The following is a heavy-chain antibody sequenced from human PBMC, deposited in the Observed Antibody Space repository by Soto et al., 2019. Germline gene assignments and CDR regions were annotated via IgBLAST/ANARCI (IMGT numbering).Heavy chain of an antibody. CDR3: ARAMTPHTGGDFDY. CDR1: GFTFSNYW. CDR2: INPDGSST. V-gene: IGHV3-74*01. Sequence: EVQLVESGGGLVQPGGSLSLACVASGFTFSNYWMHWVRQAPGKGLVWVSRINPDGSSTTYAESVKGRFTISRDNAKNTLYLQMNSLRDEDTAVYYCARAMTPHTGGDFDYWGQGTLVTVSS. J-gene: IGHJ4*02. D-gene: IGHD3-16*01.